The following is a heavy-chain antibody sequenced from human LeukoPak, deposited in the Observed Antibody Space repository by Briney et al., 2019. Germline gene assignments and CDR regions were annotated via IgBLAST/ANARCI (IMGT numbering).Heavy chain of an antibody. D-gene: IGHD6-13*01. CDR3: ARERGVYSSSWYRKNYYYIDV. CDR1: GGSISSDDYY. Sequence: SETLSLTCTVSGGSISSDDYYWSWLPQPPGKGLDWIGYIYYSGSTYSTPSLKSRVTITVDTSKNQFSLKLSSVTAADTAVYYCARERGVYSSSWYRKNYYYIDVWGKGTTVTVSS. V-gene: IGHV4-30-4*08. CDR2: IYYSGST. J-gene: IGHJ6*03.